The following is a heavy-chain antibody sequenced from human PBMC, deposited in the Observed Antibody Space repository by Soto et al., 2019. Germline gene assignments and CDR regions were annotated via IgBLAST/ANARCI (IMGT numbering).Heavy chain of an antibody. CDR1: GGSISSYY. J-gene: IGHJ6*02. CDR3: ARDXPPSSGXYXXXGYRXYXYGMDV. Sequence: TLSLTCTVSGGSISSYYWSWIRQPAGKGLEWIGRIYTSGRTNYNPSLESRVTMSVDTSKNQFSLELSSVTAADPGVYYCARDXPPSSGXYXXXGYRXYXYGMDVWGQGTTVTVSS. CDR2: IYTSGRT. D-gene: IGHD3-22*01. V-gene: IGHV4-4*07.